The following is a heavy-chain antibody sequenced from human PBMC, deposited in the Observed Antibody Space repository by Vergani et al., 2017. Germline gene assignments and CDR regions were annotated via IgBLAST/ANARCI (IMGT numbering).Heavy chain of an antibody. Sequence: QVQLQESGPGLVKPSETLSLTCTVSGDSVISTDYHWGWIRQPPGKGLEWIGSIDYSGSTSYNPSLESRISISLATPKNQFSLRLTSVTAADTAVYYCASKRGACRAAYCHSYDFWGPGTLVGVSS. V-gene: IGHV4-39*01. J-gene: IGHJ4*02. CDR2: IDYSGST. CDR1: GDSVISTDYH. D-gene: IGHD2-15*01. CDR3: ASKRGACRAAYCHSYDF.